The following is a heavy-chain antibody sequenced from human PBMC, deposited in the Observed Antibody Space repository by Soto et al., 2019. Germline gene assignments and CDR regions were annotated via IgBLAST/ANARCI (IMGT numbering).Heavy chain of an antibody. D-gene: IGHD2-2*01. CDR1: GYTFTSYD. V-gene: IGHV1-2*04. CDR2: MNPNSGDT. CDR3: ARPYCSSTSCYVYLFDY. Sequence: ASVKVSCKASGYTFTSYDINWVRQATGQGLEWMGWMNPNSGDTSYAQKFQGWVTMTRDTSISTAYMELSRLRSDDTAVYYCARPYCSSTSCYVYLFDYWGQGTLVTVSS. J-gene: IGHJ4*02.